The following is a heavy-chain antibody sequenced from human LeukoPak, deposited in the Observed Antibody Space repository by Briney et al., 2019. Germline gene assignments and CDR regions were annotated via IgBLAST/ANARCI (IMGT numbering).Heavy chain of an antibody. V-gene: IGHV3-23*01. J-gene: IGHJ6*03. CDR2: ISGSGGST. CDR3: ARDQGYYYYMDV. CDR1: GFTYSSYA. Sequence: GGSLRLSCAASGFTYSSYAMSWVRQAPGKGLEWVSAISGSGGSTYYADSVKGRFTISRDNSKNTLYLQMNSLRAEDTAVYYCARDQGYYYYMDVWGKGTTVTISS.